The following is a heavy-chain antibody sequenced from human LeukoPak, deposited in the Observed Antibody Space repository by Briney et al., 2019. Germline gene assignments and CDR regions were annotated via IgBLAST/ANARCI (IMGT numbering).Heavy chain of an antibody. Sequence: ASVKVSCKASGDTFSGNQIHWVRQAPGQGLEGMGWINPNSGDTNYAQKFQGRVTMTRDTSISTAYMELSRLRSDDTAVFYCATSSGWKSNIDYWGQGTLVTVSS. D-gene: IGHD6-19*01. CDR2: INPNSGDT. V-gene: IGHV1-2*02. CDR1: GDTFSGNQ. J-gene: IGHJ4*02. CDR3: ATSSGWKSNIDY.